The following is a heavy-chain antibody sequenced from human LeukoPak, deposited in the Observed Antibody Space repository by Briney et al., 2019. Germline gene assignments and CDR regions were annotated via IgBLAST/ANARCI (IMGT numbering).Heavy chain of an antibody. V-gene: IGHV5-51*01. Sequence: RGESLKISCKSSGYSLTSYWIAWVRQMPGKGLEWMGIICPGDSDTRYSPSFEGQVSISADKSISTAYLQWSSLKASDTAIYFCATLGVSLSTPFELWGQGSLVTVSS. CDR1: GYSLTSYW. CDR2: ICPGDSDT. J-gene: IGHJ4*02. CDR3: ATLGVSLSTPFEL. D-gene: IGHD2-15*01.